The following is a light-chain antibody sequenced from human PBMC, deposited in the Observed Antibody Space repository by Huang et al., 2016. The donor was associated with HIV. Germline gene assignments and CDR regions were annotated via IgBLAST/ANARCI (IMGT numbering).Light chain of an antibody. Sequence: EIVMTQSPATLSASQGERATLSCRASQSVSSNLACDQQKPGQAPRLLIYGASTRATGSPARFSGSGSGTEVTLTISSLQSEDFAVYYCQQNNNWPPLFTFGPGTKVDIK. CDR2: GAS. CDR1: QSVSSN. V-gene: IGKV3-15*01. J-gene: IGKJ3*01. CDR3: QQNNNWPPLFT.